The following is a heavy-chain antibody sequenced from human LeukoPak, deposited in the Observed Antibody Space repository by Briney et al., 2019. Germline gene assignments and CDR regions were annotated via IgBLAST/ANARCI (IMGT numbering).Heavy chain of an antibody. V-gene: IGHV4-34*01. CDR1: GGSFSGYY. D-gene: IGHD3-22*01. CDR3: ARDNYDNSGYYFDY. CDR2: INHSGRT. J-gene: IGHJ4*02. Sequence: SETLSLTCAVYGGSFSGYYWSWIRQPPGKGLEWIGEINHSGRTNYTPSLKSRVTISVDKPKNQLSLKLSSVTAADTAVYYCARDNYDNSGYYFDYWGQGTLVTVSS.